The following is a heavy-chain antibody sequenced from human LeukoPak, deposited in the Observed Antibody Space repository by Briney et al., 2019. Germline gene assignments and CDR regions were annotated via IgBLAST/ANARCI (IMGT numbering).Heavy chain of an antibody. CDR3: ARGGVEIRFFDY. CDR2: INHSGST. Sequence: SETLSLTCAVYGGSFSCYYWSWIRQPPGKGLEWIGDINHSGSTNYNPSLKSRVTISVDTSKNQFSLKLSSVTAADTAVYYCARGGVEIRFFDYWGQGTLVTVSS. D-gene: IGHD3-3*01. V-gene: IGHV4-34*01. CDR1: GGSFSCYY. J-gene: IGHJ4*02.